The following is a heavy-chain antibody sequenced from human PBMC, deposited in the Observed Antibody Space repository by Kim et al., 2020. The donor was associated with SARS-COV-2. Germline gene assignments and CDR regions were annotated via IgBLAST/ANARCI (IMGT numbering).Heavy chain of an antibody. V-gene: IGHV4-59*01. D-gene: IGHD6-19*01. J-gene: IGHJ6*02. Sequence: KRRVTISVDTSKNQFSLKLSSVTAAATAVYYCARVNIAVAGTRYYYGMDVWGQGTTVTVSS. CDR3: ARVNIAVAGTRYYYGMDV.